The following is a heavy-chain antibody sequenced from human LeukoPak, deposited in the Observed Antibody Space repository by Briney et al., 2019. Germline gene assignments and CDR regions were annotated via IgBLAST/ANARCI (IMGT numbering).Heavy chain of an antibody. D-gene: IGHD5-18*01. CDR3: VRRFGGYNYGLDH. CDR1: GYSFTSYW. J-gene: IGHJ4*01. V-gene: IGHV5-51*01. Sequence: AESLKISCNASGYSFTSYWISWGRQLPGKGLEWRGIVYPCDAGNKYNAYFEGQFTISAAKSINTAYLQWSSLKARDTAMYNCVRRFGGYNYGLDHWGHGTLVTVSS. CDR2: VYPCDAGN.